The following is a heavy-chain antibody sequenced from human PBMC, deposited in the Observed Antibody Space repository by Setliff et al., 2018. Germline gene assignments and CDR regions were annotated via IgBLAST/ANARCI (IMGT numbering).Heavy chain of an antibody. V-gene: IGHV3-15*01. CDR2: IKSKTDGGTR. CDR1: GFTFINAW. D-gene: IGHD1-1*01. J-gene: IGHJ4*02. Sequence: GESLKISCAASGFTFINAWMSWVRQTPGKGLEWVGRIKSKTDGGTRDFPASVRDRFIISRDDSKNTVYLQMDSLKTEDTAVYYCTAGTGRSDFDYWGQGTLVTVSS. CDR3: TAGTGRSDFDY.